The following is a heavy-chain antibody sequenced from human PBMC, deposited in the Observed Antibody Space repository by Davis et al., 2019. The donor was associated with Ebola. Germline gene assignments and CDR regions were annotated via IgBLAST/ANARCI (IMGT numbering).Heavy chain of an antibody. CDR2: ISAYNGNT. V-gene: IGHV1-18*01. D-gene: IGHD4-17*01. J-gene: IGHJ5*02. CDR3: ARALTTVTTGWFDP. Sequence: DSVKVSCKASGVTFSSYAISWVRQAPGQGLEWMGWISAYNGNTNYAQKLQGRVTMTTDTSTSTAYMELRSLRSDDTAVYYCARALTTVTTGWFDPWGQGTLVTVSS. CDR1: GVTFSSYA.